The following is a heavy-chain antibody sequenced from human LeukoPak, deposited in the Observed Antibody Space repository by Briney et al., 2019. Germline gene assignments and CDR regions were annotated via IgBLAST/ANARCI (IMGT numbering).Heavy chain of an antibody. J-gene: IGHJ4*02. D-gene: IGHD2/OR15-2a*01. V-gene: IGHV4-39*07. CDR1: GGSISSSSYY. CDR3: ARGQWPYYHFDY. CDR2: IYYSGST. Sequence: SETLSLTCTVSGGSISSSSYYWGWIRQPPGKGLEWIGSIYYSGSTYYNPSLKSRVTISVDTSKNQFSLKLSSVTAADTAVYYCARGQWPYYHFDYWGQGTLVTVSS.